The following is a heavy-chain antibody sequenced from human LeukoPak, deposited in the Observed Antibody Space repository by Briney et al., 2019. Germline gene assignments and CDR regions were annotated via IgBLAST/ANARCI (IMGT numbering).Heavy chain of an antibody. D-gene: IGHD6-19*01. V-gene: IGHV1-69-2*01. CDR1: GYTFTDYY. CDR3: ATGGKQWLVLGC. CDR2: VDPEDGET. Sequence: ASVNVSCKFCGYTFTDYYMHGVQQARGKGREGMGLVDPEDGETIYAEKLRGRVTITPDMSTDTDYMELSSLRSEDTAVYYCATGGKQWLVLGCWGQGTLVTVSS. J-gene: IGHJ4*02.